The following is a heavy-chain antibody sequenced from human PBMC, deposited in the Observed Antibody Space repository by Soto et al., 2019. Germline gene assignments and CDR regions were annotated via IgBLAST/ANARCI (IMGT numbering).Heavy chain of an antibody. V-gene: IGHV4-34*01. CDR2: INHSGST. J-gene: IGHJ4*02. Sequence: PSETLSLTCAVYGGSFSGYYWSWIRQPPGKGLEWIGEINHSGSTNYNPSLKSRVTISVDTSKNQFSLKLSSVTAADTAVYYCARGRSLQLRHPFDYWGQGTLVTVSS. CDR3: ARGRSLQLRHPFDY. D-gene: IGHD6-13*01. CDR1: GGSFSGYY.